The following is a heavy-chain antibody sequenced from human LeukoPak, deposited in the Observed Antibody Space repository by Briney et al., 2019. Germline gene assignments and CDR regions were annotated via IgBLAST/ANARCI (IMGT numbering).Heavy chain of an antibody. D-gene: IGHD6-13*01. CDR3: ATYSSSWPTHYYYYMDV. CDR1: GYSISSGYY. J-gene: IGHJ6*03. CDR2: IYHSGST. Sequence: PSETLSLTCAVSGYSISSGYYWGWIRQPPGKGLEWIGSIYHSGSTYYNPSLKSRVTISVDTSKNQFSLKLSSVTAADTAVYYCATYSSSWPTHYYYYMDVWGKGTTVTVSS. V-gene: IGHV4-38-2*01.